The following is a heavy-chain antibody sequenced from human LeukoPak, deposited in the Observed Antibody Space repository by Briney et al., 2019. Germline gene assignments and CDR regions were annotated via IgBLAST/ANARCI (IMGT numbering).Heavy chain of an antibody. D-gene: IGHD6-13*01. J-gene: IGHJ6*03. CDR3: ARQGAAGKYYYYYMDV. Sequence: GESLKISCQGSGYNFPIYWIGWVRQMPGQGLEWMGFIYPDDSNTIYGPSFQGQVTISADKSINTAYLEWSSLKASDTAIYYCARQGAAGKYYYYYMDVWGKGPRSPSP. V-gene: IGHV5-51*01. CDR2: IYPDDSNT. CDR1: GYNFPIYW.